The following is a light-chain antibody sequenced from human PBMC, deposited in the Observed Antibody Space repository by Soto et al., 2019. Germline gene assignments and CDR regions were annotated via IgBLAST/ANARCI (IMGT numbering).Light chain of an antibody. CDR3: QKYYSSPPL. J-gene: IGKJ3*01. CDR1: QSVFYSSNNRNY. V-gene: IGKV4-1*01. Sequence: DIVMTQSPDSLAVSLGERATINCKSSQSVFYSSNNRNYIAWYQQKPGQPPKLLIYWASTRESGVPDRFSGSGSGTDFTLTISSLQAEDVAVYYCQKYYSSPPLVGPGTKVDLK. CDR2: WAS.